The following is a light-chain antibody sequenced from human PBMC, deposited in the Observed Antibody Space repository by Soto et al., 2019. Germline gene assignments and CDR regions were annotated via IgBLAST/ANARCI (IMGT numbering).Light chain of an antibody. J-gene: IGKJ5*01. CDR2: AAS. CDR1: ESIARH. Sequence: DIQMTQSPSSLSASVGDRVTITCRASESIARHLNWYQQKPGKAPKLLIYAASSLHNGVPSRFRGGGSGTDFTLTISNLQPEDVATYYCKQTYSTLSITFGQGTRLEIK. CDR3: KQTYSTLSIT. V-gene: IGKV1-39*01.